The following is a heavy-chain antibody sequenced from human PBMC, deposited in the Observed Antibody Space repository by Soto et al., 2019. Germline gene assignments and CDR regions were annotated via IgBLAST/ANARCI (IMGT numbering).Heavy chain of an antibody. CDR2: IKSRTDGLTL. D-gene: IGHD3-10*01. CDR1: GFIFSNAW. Sequence: GGSLRLSCAASGFIFSNAWMNWVRQAPGKGLEWVGRIKSRTDGLTLDYAAPVEGRFSISRDDSKDTLYLQMNSLKTEDTGVYYCTTELPWDVWGQGTTVTVSS. J-gene: IGHJ6*02. CDR3: TTELPWDV. V-gene: IGHV3-15*07.